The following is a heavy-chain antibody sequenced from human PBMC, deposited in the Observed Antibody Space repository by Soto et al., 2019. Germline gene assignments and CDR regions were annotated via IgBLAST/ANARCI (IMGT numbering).Heavy chain of an antibody. Sequence: QVQLVQSGAEVKKPGASVKVSCKASGYAFTSYDIQWVRQATGQGLEWMGWMNPNSGDTGYAQKFEGRVTMTRDTSISTAYREVGSLTSEDTADYYCAFVSSWLVGYCMDVWGQGTTVIVSS. J-gene: IGHJ6*02. V-gene: IGHV1-8*01. CDR2: MNPNSGDT. CDR1: GYAFTSYD. CDR3: AFVSSWLVGYCMDV. D-gene: IGHD6-13*01.